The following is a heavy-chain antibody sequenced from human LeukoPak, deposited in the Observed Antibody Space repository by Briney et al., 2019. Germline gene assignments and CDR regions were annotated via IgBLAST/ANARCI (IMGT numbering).Heavy chain of an antibody. D-gene: IGHD4-23*01. CDR2: INQDGSEK. J-gene: IGHJ4*02. CDR1: GFTLNNYW. V-gene: IGHV3-7*03. CDR3: AKDTSAVVTPPLFDY. Sequence: GGSLRLSCAASGFTLNNYWMTWVRRAPGKGLEWVANINQDGSEKYYVDSVKGRFTISRDNAKNSLYLQMNSLRAEDTALYYCAKDTSAVVTPPLFDYWGQGTLVTVSS.